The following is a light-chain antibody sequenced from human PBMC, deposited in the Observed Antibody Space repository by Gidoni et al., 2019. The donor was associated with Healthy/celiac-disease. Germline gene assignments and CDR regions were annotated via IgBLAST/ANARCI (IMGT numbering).Light chain of an antibody. CDR1: QGISSY. CDR2: AAS. V-gene: IGKV1-9*01. Sequence: DIQMTQPPSFLSASVGDRVTITCRASQGISSYVAWYQHKPGKAPKLLIYAASTLQSGVPSMFSGSGSGTEFTLTITSLHPDDFATYYCQQLNSYPLTFGHXTKVDIE. J-gene: IGKJ3*01. CDR3: QQLNSYPLT.